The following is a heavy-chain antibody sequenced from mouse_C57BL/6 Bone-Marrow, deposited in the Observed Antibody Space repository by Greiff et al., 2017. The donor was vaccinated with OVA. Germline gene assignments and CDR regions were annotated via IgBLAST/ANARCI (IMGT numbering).Heavy chain of an antibody. V-gene: IGHV1-26*01. D-gene: IGHD1-1*01. J-gene: IGHJ3*01. Sequence: VQLQQSGPELVKPGASVKISCTASGYTFTDYYMHWVKQSHGKSLEWIGDINPNNGGTSYTQKFKGKATLTVDKSSSTAYLELRSLTSEDSAVYYCARSYYGRRRAWFAYWGQGTLVTVSA. CDR3: ARSYYGRRRAWFAY. CDR2: INPNNGGT. CDR1: GYTFTDYY.